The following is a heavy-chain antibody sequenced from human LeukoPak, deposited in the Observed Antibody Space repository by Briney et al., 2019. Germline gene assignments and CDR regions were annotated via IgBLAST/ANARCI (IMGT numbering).Heavy chain of an antibody. D-gene: IGHD6-19*01. V-gene: IGHV3-7*01. Sequence: PGGSLRLSCAASGFTFSNYWMSWVRQAPGKGLEWVANIKQDGSEKYYVDSVRGRFTISRDNAKNSLYLQMNTLRAEDTAVYYCARQRGSGCLDYWGQGTLVTVSS. CDR1: GFTFSNYW. CDR2: IKQDGSEK. J-gene: IGHJ4*02. CDR3: ARQRGSGCLDY.